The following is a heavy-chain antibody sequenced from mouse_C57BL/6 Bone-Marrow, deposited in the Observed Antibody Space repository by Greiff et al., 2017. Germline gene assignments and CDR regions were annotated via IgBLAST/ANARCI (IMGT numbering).Heavy chain of an antibody. Sequence: QVQLQQPGAELVKPGASVKMSCKASGYPFTSYWITWVKQRPGQGLEWIGDIYPGSGSTNYNEKFKSKATLTVDTSSSTAYMPLSSLTSEDSAVYYCARLRTVVASFDYWGQGTTLTVSS. CDR3: ARLRTVVASFDY. J-gene: IGHJ2*01. V-gene: IGHV1-55*01. D-gene: IGHD1-1*01. CDR2: IYPGSGST. CDR1: GYPFTSYW.